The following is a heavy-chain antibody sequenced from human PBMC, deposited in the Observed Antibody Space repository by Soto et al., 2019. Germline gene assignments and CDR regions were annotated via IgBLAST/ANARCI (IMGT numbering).Heavy chain of an antibody. J-gene: IGHJ6*02. V-gene: IGHV1-8*01. CDR3: ARWALYYDFWSGYSPYYYYYGMDV. CDR2: MNPNSGNT. Sequence: ASVKVSCKASGYTFTSYDINWVRQATGQGLEWMGWMNPNSGNTGYAQKFQGRVTMTRNTSISTAYMELSSLRSEDTAVYYCARWALYYDFWSGYSPYYYYYGMDVWGQGTTVTVS. D-gene: IGHD3-3*01. CDR1: GYTFTSYD.